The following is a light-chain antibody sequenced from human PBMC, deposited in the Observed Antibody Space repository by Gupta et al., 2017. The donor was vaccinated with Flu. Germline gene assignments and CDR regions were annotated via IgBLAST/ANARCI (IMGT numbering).Light chain of an antibody. CDR2: DVN. Sequence: QSALTQPPSASGSPGQSVTISCTGTSSDVGGYNYVSWYQQHPGKAPKLMIYDVNKRPSGVPDRFSGSKSGDTASLTVSGLQADDEADYYFSSYAGSNNVLFGGGTTLIVL. CDR3: SSYAGSNNVL. CDR1: SSDVGGYNY. J-gene: IGLJ2*01. V-gene: IGLV2-8*01.